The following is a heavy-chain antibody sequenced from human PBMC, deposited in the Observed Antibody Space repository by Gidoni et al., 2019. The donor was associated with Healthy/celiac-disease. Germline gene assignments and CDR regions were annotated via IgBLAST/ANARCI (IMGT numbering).Heavy chain of an antibody. J-gene: IGHJ4*02. CDR3: ARDRYYYDSSGYYGY. V-gene: IGHV1-18*01. D-gene: IGHD3-22*01. CDR1: GYTFTSSG. CDR2: ISAYNGNT. Sequence: QVQLVQSGAEVKKPGASVTVSCKASGYTFTSSGISWVRQAPGQGLEWMGWISAYNGNTNYAQKLQGRVTMTTDTSTSTAYMELRSLRSDDTAVYYCARDRYYYDSSGYYGYWGQGTLVTVSS.